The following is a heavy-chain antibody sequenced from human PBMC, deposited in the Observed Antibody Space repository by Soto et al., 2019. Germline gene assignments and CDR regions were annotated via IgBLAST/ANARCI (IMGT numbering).Heavy chain of an antibody. CDR3: AGGITVAGPSRDGFDI. J-gene: IGHJ3*02. D-gene: IGHD6-19*01. V-gene: IGHV4-4*02. CDR2: IYHSGST. CDR1: SGSISSSNW. Sequence: QVQLQESGPGLVKPSGTLSLTCAVSSGSISSSNWWSWVRQPPGKGLEWIGEIYHSGSTNYNPSLQSRVTISVDKSTNQFSLKLSSVTAADTAVYYCAGGITVAGPSRDGFDIWGQGTMVTVSS.